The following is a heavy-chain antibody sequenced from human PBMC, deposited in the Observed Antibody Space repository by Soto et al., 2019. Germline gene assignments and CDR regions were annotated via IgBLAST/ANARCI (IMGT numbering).Heavy chain of an antibody. CDR3: ARGGGSYSFDY. D-gene: IGHD1-26*01. V-gene: IGHV4-30-2*01. CDR1: GASISYGNYA. J-gene: IGHJ4*02. Sequence: SETLSLTCTVSGASISYGNYAWSWIRQTPGKGLEWIGYINHLETTFYNPSFESRLTLSIDRAKNQFSLNLNSMSAADGAVYFCARGGGSYSFDYWGQGILVTVSS. CDR2: INHLETT.